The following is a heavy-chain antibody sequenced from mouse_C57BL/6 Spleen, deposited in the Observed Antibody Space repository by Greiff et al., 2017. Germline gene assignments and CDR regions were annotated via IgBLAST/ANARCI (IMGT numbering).Heavy chain of an antibody. CDR1: GYAFSSYW. CDR2: IYPGDGDT. D-gene: IGHD1-1*01. V-gene: IGHV1-80*01. CDR3: ARLGRGSSYWYCDV. J-gene: IGHJ1*03. Sequence: QVQLQQSGAELVKPGASVKISCKASGYAFSSYWMNWVKQRPGKGLEWIGQIYPGDGDTNYNGKFKGKATLTADKSSSTAYMQLSSLTSEDSAVYFCARLGRGSSYWYCDVWGTGTTVTVSS.